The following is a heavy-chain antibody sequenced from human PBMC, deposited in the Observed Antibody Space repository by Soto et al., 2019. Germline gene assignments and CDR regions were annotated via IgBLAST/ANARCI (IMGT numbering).Heavy chain of an antibody. CDR3: AKPGGLSGSYWAVATLSDYYYYGMDV. D-gene: IGHD1-26*01. V-gene: IGHV3-23*01. J-gene: IGHJ6*02. CDR2: ITDVGGST. Sequence: GGSLRLSCVASGFTFSNYAMNWVRQAPGKGLEWVSAITDVGGSTVYADSVKGRFTMSRDNSKNTLYLQMNSLRAEDTAVYYCAKPGGLSGSYWAVATLSDYYYYGMDVWGQGTTVTVSS. CDR1: GFTFSNYA.